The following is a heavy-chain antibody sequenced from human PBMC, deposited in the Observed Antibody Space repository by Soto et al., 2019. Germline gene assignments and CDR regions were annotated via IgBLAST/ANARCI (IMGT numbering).Heavy chain of an antibody. CDR1: GFTFSSYW. J-gene: IGHJ3*02. CDR2: IKQDGSEK. CDR3: VSPPFVPAAIVDI. Sequence: EVQLVESGGGLVQPGGSLRLSCAASGFTFSSYWMSWVRQAPGKGLEWVANIKQDGSEKYYVDSVKGRFTISRDNAKNSLYLQMNSLRAEDTAVYYCVSPPFVPAAIVDIWGQGTMVTVSS. V-gene: IGHV3-7*01. D-gene: IGHD2-2*01.